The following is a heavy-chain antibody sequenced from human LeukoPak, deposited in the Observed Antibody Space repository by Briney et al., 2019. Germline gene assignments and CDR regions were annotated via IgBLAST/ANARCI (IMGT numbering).Heavy chain of an antibody. CDR3: ARGPSTVTTPYYFDQ. CDR2: ISSSSSTK. V-gene: IGHV3-48*04. Sequence: GGSLRLSCAASGFTFSSYSMNWVRQAPGKGLEWVSYISSSSSTKNYADSVKGRFSISRDNAKNSVHLQMNSLRAEDTAVYYCARGPSTVTTPYYFDQWGQGTLVTVSS. D-gene: IGHD4-11*01. CDR1: GFTFSSYS. J-gene: IGHJ4*02.